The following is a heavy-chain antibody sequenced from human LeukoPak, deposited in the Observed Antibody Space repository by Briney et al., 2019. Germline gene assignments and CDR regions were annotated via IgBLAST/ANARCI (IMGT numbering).Heavy chain of an antibody. J-gene: IGHJ3*02. Sequence: GGSLRLSCAASGFTFSSYSMNWVRQAPGKGLEWVSSISSSSSYIYYADSVKGRFTISRDNAKNSLYLQMNSLRAEDTAVYYCARDRELNYGDYGAFGIWGQGTMVTVSS. D-gene: IGHD4-17*01. V-gene: IGHV3-21*01. CDR2: ISSSSSYI. CDR3: ARDRELNYGDYGAFGI. CDR1: GFTFSSYS.